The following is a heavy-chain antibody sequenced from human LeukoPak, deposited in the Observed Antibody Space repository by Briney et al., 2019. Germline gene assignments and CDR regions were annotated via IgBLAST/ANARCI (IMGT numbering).Heavy chain of an antibody. D-gene: IGHD3-22*01. CDR2: INWNGAWT. Sequence: GGSLRLSCAASGFTFSAFSMNWVRQAPGKGLEWVCDINWNGAWTGYADSVKGRFTISRDNAKNSLYLQMNSLRAEDTALYYCAGYHYDSSRGFGLWGQGTLVTVSA. J-gene: IGHJ5*02. CDR1: GFTFSAFS. CDR3: AGYHYDSSRGFGL. V-gene: IGHV3-20*04.